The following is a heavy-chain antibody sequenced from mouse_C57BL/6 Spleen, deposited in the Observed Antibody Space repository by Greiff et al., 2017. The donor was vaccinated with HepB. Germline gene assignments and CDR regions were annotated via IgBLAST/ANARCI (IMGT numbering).Heavy chain of an antibody. CDR2: IDPNSGGT. J-gene: IGHJ3*01. CDR1: GYTFPSYW. Sequence: QVQLQQPGAELVKPGASVKLSCNASGYTFPSYWMHWVMQRPGRGLEWIGRIDPNSGGTKYTEKFKSKATLTVDKPTSTADMQLSSLTSDDSAVYYCASGSSLVWFGCWGQGTLVTVSA. CDR3: ASGSSLVWFGC. D-gene: IGHD1-1*01. V-gene: IGHV1-72*01.